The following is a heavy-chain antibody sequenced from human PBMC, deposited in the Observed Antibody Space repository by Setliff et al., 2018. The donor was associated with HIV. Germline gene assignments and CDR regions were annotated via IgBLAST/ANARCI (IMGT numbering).Heavy chain of an antibody. V-gene: IGHV1-2*02. D-gene: IGHD3-22*01. J-gene: IGHJ6*03. CDR2: INPNSGGK. CDR1: GYSFTGYY. CDR3: ARDIGGYWDYHYYMDV. Sequence: ASVKVSCKASGYSFTGYYMHWVRQAPGQGLEWMGWINPNSGGKQYAQKFQGRVTMTRDTSISTGSMELSRLRSDDTAVYYCARDIGGYWDYHYYMDVWGNGTTVTVSS.